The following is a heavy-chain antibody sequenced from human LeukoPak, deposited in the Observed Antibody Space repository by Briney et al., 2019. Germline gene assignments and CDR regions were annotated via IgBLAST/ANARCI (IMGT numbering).Heavy chain of an antibody. CDR3: ARGRYPYYFDY. CDR2: INPSGGST. V-gene: IGHV1-46*01. J-gene: IGHJ4*02. CDR1: GYTFTSYY. Sequence: ASVKVSCKASGYTFTSYYMHWVRQAPGQGLEWVGIINPSGGSTNYAQKFQGRVTMTRDMSTSTVYMELSSLTSEDTAVYYCARGRYPYYFDYWGQGTLVTVSS. D-gene: IGHD1-26*01.